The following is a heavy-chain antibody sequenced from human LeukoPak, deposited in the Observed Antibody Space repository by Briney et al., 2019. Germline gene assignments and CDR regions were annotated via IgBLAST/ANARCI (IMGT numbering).Heavy chain of an antibody. J-gene: IGHJ4*02. CDR1: GGSFSGYY. CDR2: INHSGST. Sequence: TSETLSLTCAVYGGSFSGYYWSWIRQPPGKGLEWIGEINHSGSTNYNPSLKSRVTISVDTSKNQFSLKLSSVAAADTAVYYCARAAWGAVAGPDYWGQGTLVTVSS. V-gene: IGHV4-34*01. D-gene: IGHD6-19*01. CDR3: ARAAWGAVAGPDY.